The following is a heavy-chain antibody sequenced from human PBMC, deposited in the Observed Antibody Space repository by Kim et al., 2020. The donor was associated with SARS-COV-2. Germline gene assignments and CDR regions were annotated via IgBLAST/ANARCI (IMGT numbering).Heavy chain of an antibody. CDR3: ARENSSSWSGDAFDI. V-gene: IGHV1-69*01. D-gene: IGHD6-13*01. Sequence: QKFQGRCTISADESTSTAYMELSSLRSEDTAVYYCARENSSSWSGDAFDIWGQGTMVTVSS. J-gene: IGHJ3*02.